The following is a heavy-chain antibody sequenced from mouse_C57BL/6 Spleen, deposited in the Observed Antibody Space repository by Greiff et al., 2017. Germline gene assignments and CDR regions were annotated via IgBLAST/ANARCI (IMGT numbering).Heavy chain of an antibody. V-gene: IGHV3-6*01. CDR2: ISYDGSN. D-gene: IGHD4-1*01. CDR3: ASTGTSFDY. Sequence: ESGPGLVKPSQSLSLTCSVTGYSITSGYYWNWIRQFPGNKLEWMGYISYDGSNNYNPSLKNRISITRDTSKNQFFLKLNSVTTEDTATYYCASTGTSFDYWGQGTTLTVSS. J-gene: IGHJ2*01. CDR1: GYSITSGYY.